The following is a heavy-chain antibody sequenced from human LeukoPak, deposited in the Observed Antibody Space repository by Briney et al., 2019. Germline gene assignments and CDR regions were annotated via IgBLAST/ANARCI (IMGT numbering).Heavy chain of an antibody. J-gene: IGHJ4*02. D-gene: IGHD1-26*01. CDR3: ARRSDSGSYF. CDR2: IYHSGST. CDR1: GYSISSGYY. V-gene: IGHV4-38-2*02. Sequence: SETLSLTCTVSGYSISSGYYWGWIRQSPGKGLEWIGSIYHSGSTYYNPSLKSRVTISVDTSKNQFSLKLSSVTAADTAVYYCARRSDSGSYFWGQGTLVTVSS.